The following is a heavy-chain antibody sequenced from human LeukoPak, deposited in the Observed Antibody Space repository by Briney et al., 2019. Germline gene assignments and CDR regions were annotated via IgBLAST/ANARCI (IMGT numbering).Heavy chain of an antibody. CDR3: ARSYYADY. V-gene: IGHV3-48*03. CDR1: GFTFCSYD. CDR2: ISSSGSTI. D-gene: IGHD3-10*01. J-gene: IGHJ4*02. Sequence: AGGSLTLYCAASGFTFCSYDMNWLRTAPGKGLEWVSYISSSGSTISYTDSVKGSFTISSDNAKNSLYLHIHSLSAEDADVNYFARSYYADYWGQGNLVTVSS.